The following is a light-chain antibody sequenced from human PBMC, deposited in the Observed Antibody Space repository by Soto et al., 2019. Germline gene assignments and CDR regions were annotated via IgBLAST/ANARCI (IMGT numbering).Light chain of an antibody. CDR2: SND. CDR1: SSNIGSNT. V-gene: IGLV1-44*01. Sequence: QSVLTQPPSASGTPGQRVTISCSGSSSNIGSNTVSWYQQLPGTAPKLLIYSNDQRPSGVPDRFSASKSGTSASLAISGLQSEDETDYYSAAWDDSLNGVVLGGGTKLTVL. CDR3: AAWDDSLNGVV. J-gene: IGLJ3*02.